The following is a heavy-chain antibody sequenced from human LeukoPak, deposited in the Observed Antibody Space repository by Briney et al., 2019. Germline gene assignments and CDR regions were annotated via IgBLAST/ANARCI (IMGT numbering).Heavy chain of an antibody. CDR2: IYYSGST. J-gene: IGHJ5*02. CDR3: ARGRLDGWLDP. D-gene: IGHD5-24*01. CDR1: GRSNNSYY. Sequence: SEPLSLPCTVSGRSNNSYYSNWLRQPPGKGLEWIGYIYYSGSTNLNPSLKSRVTLLVETSKNHFSLKLSSVTAAHTAVYYCARGRLDGWLDPWGQGTLVTVSS. V-gene: IGHV4-59*01.